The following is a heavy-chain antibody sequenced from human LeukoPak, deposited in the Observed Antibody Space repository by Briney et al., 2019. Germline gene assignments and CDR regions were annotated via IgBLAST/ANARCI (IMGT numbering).Heavy chain of an antibody. D-gene: IGHD1-26*01. CDR1: GGTFSSYA. Sequence: EASVKVSCKASGGTFSSYAISWVRQAPGQGLEWMGGIIPIFGTANYAQKFQGRVTITADESTSTAYMELSSLRSEDTAVYYCARESPIVGNFDYWGQRTLVTVSS. CDR3: ARESPIVGNFDY. V-gene: IGHV1-69*01. CDR2: IIPIFGTA. J-gene: IGHJ4*02.